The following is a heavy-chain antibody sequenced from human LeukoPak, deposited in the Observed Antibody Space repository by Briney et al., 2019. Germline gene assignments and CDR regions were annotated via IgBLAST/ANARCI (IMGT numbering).Heavy chain of an antibody. J-gene: IGHJ3*01. CDR3: ARLLDWGTTFGL. V-gene: IGHV3-7*02. D-gene: IGHD3/OR15-3a*01. Sequence: GGSLRLSCAGSGFPTSNYWMSWVRQAPGKGLEWVASIRPDGGEEHFVDSVMGRFTISRDNAKNSMYLRLSSLRAEDTAVYYCARLLDWGTTFGLWGQGTKVTVSS. CDR2: IRPDGGEE. CDR1: GFPTSNYW.